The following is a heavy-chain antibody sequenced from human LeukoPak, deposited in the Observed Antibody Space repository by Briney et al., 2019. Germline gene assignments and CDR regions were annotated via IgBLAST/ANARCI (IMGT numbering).Heavy chain of an antibody. J-gene: IGHJ6*02. CDR3: ARSPHSSNWNYYGMDV. V-gene: IGHV3-53*01. Sequence: GGSLRLSCAASGFTVSSNYMSWVRQAPGKGLEWVSVIYSGGSTYYADSVTGRFTISRDSSKNTLYLQMNSLRAEDTAVYYCARSPHSSNWNYYGMDVWGQGTTVTVSS. CDR2: IYSGGST. CDR1: GFTVSSNY. D-gene: IGHD6-13*01.